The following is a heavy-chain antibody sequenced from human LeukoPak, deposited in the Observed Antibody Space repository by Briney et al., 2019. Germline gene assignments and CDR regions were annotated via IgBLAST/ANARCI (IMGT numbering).Heavy chain of an antibody. D-gene: IGHD3-22*01. Sequence: ASVKVSCKATGYTFTGYYMHWVRQAPGQGLEWMGWINPNSGGTNYAQKFQGRVTMTRDTSISTAYMELSRLRSDDTAVYYCARPSHYYDSSGYYDYFDYWGQGTLVTVSS. V-gene: IGHV1-2*02. J-gene: IGHJ4*02. CDR2: INPNSGGT. CDR1: GYTFTGYY. CDR3: ARPSHYYDSSGYYDYFDY.